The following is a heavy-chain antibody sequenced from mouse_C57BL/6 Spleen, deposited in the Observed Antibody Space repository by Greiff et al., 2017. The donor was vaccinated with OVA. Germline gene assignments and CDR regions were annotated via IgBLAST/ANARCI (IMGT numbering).Heavy chain of an antibody. CDR2: IDPSDSYT. V-gene: IGHV1-69*01. CDR3: AITTVPWFAY. D-gene: IGHD1-1*01. J-gene: IGHJ3*01. Sequence: QVQLQQSGAELVMPGASVKLSCKASGYTFTSYWMHWVKQRPGQGLEWIGEIDPSDSYTNYNQKFKGKSTLTVDKSSSTAYMQLSSLTSEDSAVYYCAITTVPWFAYWGQGTLVTVSA. CDR1: GYTFTSYW.